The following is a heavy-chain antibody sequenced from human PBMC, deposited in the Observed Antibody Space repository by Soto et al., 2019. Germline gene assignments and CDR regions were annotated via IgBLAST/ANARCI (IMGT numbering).Heavy chain of an antibody. D-gene: IGHD3-16*01. Sequence: SVKVSCKASGFTFTSSAMQWVRQARGQRLEWIGWIVVGSGNTNYAQKFQERVTITRDMSTSTAYMELSSLRSEDTAVYYCAAAQAHGNYDYTFPPWFDPWGQGTLVTVSS. V-gene: IGHV1-58*02. CDR2: IVVGSGNT. CDR3: AAAQAHGNYDYTFPPWFDP. CDR1: GFTFTSSA. J-gene: IGHJ5*02.